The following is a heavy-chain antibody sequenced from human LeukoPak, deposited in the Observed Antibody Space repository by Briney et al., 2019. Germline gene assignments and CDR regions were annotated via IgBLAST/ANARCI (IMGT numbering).Heavy chain of an antibody. CDR1: GFNFISYT. CDR2: ISSSGNYI. CDR3: ARLDGLHLAHR. J-gene: IGHJ5*02. D-gene: IGHD3-3*02. Sequence: GGSLRLSCAASGFNFISYTMNWVRQAPGKGLEWVASISSSGNYIFYAVSVKGRFTISRDNAKNSLYLHMNSLRAEDTAVYYCARLDGLHLAHRWGQGTLVTVSS. V-gene: IGHV3-21*01.